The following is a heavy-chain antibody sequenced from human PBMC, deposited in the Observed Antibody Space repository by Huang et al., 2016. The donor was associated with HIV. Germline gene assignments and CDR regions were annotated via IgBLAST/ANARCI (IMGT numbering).Heavy chain of an antibody. D-gene: IGHD4-17*01. J-gene: IGHJ4*02. CDR2: ISSGGGTI. CDR1: GFAFSNYN. CDR3: ARKTRLRRGLDF. V-gene: IGHV3-48*02. Sequence: EVQLVESGGGLVQPGGSLRLSFATSGFAFSNYNMNWVRKVPGKGLDWISYISSGGGTIYYADSGKGRFTIARDNAKNSLYLQMSTLRDEDTAVYYCARKTRLRRGLDFWGQGTLVTVSS.